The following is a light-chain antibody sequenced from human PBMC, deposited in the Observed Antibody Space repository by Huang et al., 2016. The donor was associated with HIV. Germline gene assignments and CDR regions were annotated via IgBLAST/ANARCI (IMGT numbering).Light chain of an antibody. CDR3: QQYYSSPGT. CDR2: WAS. V-gene: IGKV4-1*01. J-gene: IGKJ2*01. CDR1: QRVLYSSNNKND. Sequence: DIVMTQSPDSLAVSLGERATINCKSSQRVLYSSNNKNDLAWYQQKSGQPPKVLIYWASTRESGIPGRFSGSGSGTDFTLTISSLQAEDVAVYYCQQYYSSPGTFGQGTKLEIK.